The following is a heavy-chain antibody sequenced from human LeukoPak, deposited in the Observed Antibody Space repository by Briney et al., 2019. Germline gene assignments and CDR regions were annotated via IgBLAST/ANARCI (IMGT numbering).Heavy chain of an antibody. CDR3: ARDQYDLLYYFDY. D-gene: IGHD3-3*01. Sequence: ASVKVSCKASGYTFTGYYMHWVRQAPGQGPEWMGWINPNSGGTNYAQKFQGRVTMTRDTSTGTAYMELRSLRSDDTAVYYCARDQYDLLYYFDYWGQGTLVTVSS. J-gene: IGHJ4*02. CDR2: INPNSGGT. V-gene: IGHV1-2*02. CDR1: GYTFTGYY.